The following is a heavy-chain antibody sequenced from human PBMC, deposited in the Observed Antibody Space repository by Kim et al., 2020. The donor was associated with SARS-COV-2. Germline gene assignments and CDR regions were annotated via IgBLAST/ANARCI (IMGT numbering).Heavy chain of an antibody. Sequence: GGSLRLSCAASGFTSSGYWMHWVRQLPGKGLVWVSRISGDGSVTTYADSVKGRFTISKENAKNTLSLQMSSLRVEDTAVYYCVKDRIEWKWGKGTLVSVSS. V-gene: IGHV3-74*01. D-gene: IGHD1-1*01. CDR1: GFTSSGYW. J-gene: IGHJ4*01. CDR2: ISGDGSVT. CDR3: VKDRIEWK.